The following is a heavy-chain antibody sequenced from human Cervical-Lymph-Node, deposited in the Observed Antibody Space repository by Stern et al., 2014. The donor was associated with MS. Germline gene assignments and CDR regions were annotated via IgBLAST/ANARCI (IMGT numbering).Heavy chain of an antibody. D-gene: IGHD2-21*01. CDR3: ARGGVIYTQDRNGFDV. V-gene: IGHV4-30-2*01. CDR1: GGSISSGGSS. Sequence: QLVESGSGQAKPSQTLSLTCAVSGGSISSGGSSWNWIRQPPGKGLEWIGFIYHSGSTYYNPSLKGRVFISVDTSKNPFALNLRSVTAADTAVYYCARGGVIYTQDRNGFDVWGQGTMVTVSS. J-gene: IGHJ3*01. CDR2: IYHSGST.